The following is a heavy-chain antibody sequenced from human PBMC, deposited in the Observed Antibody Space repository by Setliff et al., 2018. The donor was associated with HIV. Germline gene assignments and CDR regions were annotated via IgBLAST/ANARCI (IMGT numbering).Heavy chain of an antibody. CDR2: IFTSGTI. CDR1: GDSISRHN. V-gene: IGHV4-4*07. Sequence: SETLSLTCSVSGDSISRHNWSWIRRPAGKGLEWIGRIFTSGTINTNLSLRSRVTMSVDTSKNRIYLKMNSVTAADTAVYYCARRGIWFGLNELSGRHWFDPWGQGTLVTVSS. J-gene: IGHJ5*02. D-gene: IGHD3-10*01. CDR3: ARRGIWFGLNELSGRHWFDP.